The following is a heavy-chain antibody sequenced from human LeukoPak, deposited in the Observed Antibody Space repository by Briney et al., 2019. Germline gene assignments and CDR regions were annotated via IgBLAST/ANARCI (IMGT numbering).Heavy chain of an antibody. V-gene: IGHV4-31*03. Sequence: PSETLSLTCTVSGGSISSGGYYWSWIRQHPGKGLEWIGYIYYSGSTYYNPSLKSRVTISVDTSKNQFSLKLSSVTAADTAVYYRARVKTRYSYGPIFDYWGQGTLVTVSS. CDR2: IYYSGST. CDR1: GGSISSGGYY. D-gene: IGHD5-18*01. CDR3: ARVKTRYSYGPIFDY. J-gene: IGHJ4*02.